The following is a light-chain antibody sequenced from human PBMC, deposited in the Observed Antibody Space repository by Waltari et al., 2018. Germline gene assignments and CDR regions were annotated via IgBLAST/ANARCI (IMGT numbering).Light chain of an antibody. CDR2: LND. J-gene: IGLJ3*02. Sequence: QSQLTQPPSASGTPGQRVSISCPGSISNLGSNAVNWYQPFPGMAPKLLLYLNDHRHSGVPDRFSASKSGTSASLAISGLQSGDEADYYCAAWDDNLEGSWVFGGGTKLTVL. V-gene: IGLV1-44*01. CDR1: ISNLGSNA. CDR3: AAWDDNLEGSWV.